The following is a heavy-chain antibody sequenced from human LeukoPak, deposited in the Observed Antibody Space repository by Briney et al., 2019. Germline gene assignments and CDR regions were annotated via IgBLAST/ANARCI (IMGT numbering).Heavy chain of an antibody. D-gene: IGHD5-12*01. V-gene: IGHV3-23*01. Sequence: GSLSLSCAASGFTFSSYAMSWVRPAPGKGLEWVSAISGSGGSTYYADSVKGRFTISRDNSKNTLYLQMNSLRAEDTAVYYCAKDPKRWLQSHFDYWGQGTLVTVSS. CDR3: AKDPKRWLQSHFDY. CDR1: GFTFSSYA. J-gene: IGHJ4*02. CDR2: ISGSGGST.